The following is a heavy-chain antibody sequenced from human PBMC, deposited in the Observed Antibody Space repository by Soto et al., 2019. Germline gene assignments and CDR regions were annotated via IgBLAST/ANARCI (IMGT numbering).Heavy chain of an antibody. Sequence: QVQLVQSGAEVKKPGSSVKVSCKASGGTFSSYAISWVRQAPGQGLEWMGGIIPIFATANYAQKFQGRVMITVDESTSTAYMELSSLRSEDTAVYYCARSVSFRYQLLKRGMDVWVQGTTVTVSS. CDR2: IIPIFATA. CDR1: GGTFSSYA. D-gene: IGHD2-2*01. CDR3: ARSVSFRYQLLKRGMDV. J-gene: IGHJ6*02. V-gene: IGHV1-69*01.